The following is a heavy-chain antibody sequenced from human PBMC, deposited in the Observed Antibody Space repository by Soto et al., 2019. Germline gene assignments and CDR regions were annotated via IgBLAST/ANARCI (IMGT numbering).Heavy chain of an antibody. CDR2: ISYDGNKR. V-gene: IGHV3-30*18. CDR1: GFIFSNFG. Sequence: QVQLVESGGGVVQPGGSLTLSCAASGFIFSNFGMHWVRQAPGKGLEWLAVISYDGNKRYYSDSVKGRFTISRDNSVNTLYLQMNTLKADDTAVYFCAKDRRIAYYYMDVWGRGSTVTVSS. J-gene: IGHJ6*03. D-gene: IGHD2-15*01. CDR3: AKDRRIAYYYMDV.